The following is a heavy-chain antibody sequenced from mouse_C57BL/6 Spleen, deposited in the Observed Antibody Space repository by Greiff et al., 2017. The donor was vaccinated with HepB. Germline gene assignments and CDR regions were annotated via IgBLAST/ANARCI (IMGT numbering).Heavy chain of an antibody. V-gene: IGHV1-59*01. CDR1: GYTFTSYW. CDR3: DYTVGEKPWFAY. D-gene: IGHD1-1*01. Sequence: VQLQQPGAELVRPGTSVKLSCKASGYTFTSYWMHWVKQRPGQGLEWIGVIDPSDSYTNYNQKFKGKATLTVDTSSSTAYVQLSSLTSEDSAVSYCDYTVGEKPWFAYWGQGTLVTVSA. J-gene: IGHJ3*01. CDR2: IDPSDSYT.